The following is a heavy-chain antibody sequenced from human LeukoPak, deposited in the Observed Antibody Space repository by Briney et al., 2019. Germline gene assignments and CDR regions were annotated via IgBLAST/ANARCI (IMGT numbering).Heavy chain of an antibody. D-gene: IGHD1-26*01. CDR1: GFTFSSYG. V-gene: IGHV3-30*18. J-gene: IGHJ4*02. CDR3: AKVGRRRGSYRDDRGANDY. CDR2: ISYDGSNK. Sequence: GGSLRLSCAASGFTFSSYGMHWVRQAPGKRLEWVAVISYDGSNKYYADSVKGRFTISRDNSKNTLYLQMNSLRAEDTAVYYCAKVGRRRGSYRDDRGANDYWGQGTLVTVSS.